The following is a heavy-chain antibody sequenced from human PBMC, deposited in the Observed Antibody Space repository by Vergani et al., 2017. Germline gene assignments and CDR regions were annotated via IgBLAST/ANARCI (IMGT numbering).Heavy chain of an antibody. D-gene: IGHD2-2*01. V-gene: IGHV4-34*11. CDR1: GGSFSGYY. CDR3: ARGDCSSTSCFHMDV. CDR2: IYYSGGT. J-gene: IGHJ6*03. Sequence: QVQLQQWGAGLLKPSETLSLTCAVYGGSFSGYYWSWIRQPPGKGLQWIGYIYYSGGTNYNPSLKSRVTMSVDTSNKQFSLKLSSVTAADTAVYYCARGDCSSTSCFHMDVWGRGTTVTVSS.